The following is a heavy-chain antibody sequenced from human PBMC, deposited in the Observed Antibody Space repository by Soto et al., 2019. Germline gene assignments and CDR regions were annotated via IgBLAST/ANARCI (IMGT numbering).Heavy chain of an antibody. D-gene: IGHD2-15*01. J-gene: IGHJ4*02. Sequence: ASVKVSCKASGYTFTSLDINWVRQATGQGLEWMGWMNPNSGSTGSAQKFQGRVAMTRDTSINTAYMELSSLRSDDTAVYYCARGRGYSDGIDYWGQGXLVTVSS. CDR2: MNPNSGST. CDR1: GYTFTSLD. CDR3: ARGRGYSDGIDY. V-gene: IGHV1-8*01.